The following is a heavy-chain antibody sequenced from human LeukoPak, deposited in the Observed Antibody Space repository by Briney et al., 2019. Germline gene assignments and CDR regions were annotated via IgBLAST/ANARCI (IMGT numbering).Heavy chain of an antibody. J-gene: IGHJ4*02. CDR1: GFTFSSYA. V-gene: IGHV3-30*07. Sequence: GRSLRLSCAASGFTFSSYAMHWVRQAPGKGLEGVAVISYDGSNKYYADSVKGRFTISRDNSKNTLYLQMNSLRVEDTAVYYCVSNAWWGQGTLVIVSS. CDR2: ISYDGSNK. CDR3: VSNAW.